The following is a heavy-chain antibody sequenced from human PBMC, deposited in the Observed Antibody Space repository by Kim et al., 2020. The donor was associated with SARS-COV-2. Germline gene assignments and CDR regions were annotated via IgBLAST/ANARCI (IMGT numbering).Heavy chain of an antibody. CDR1: GGSISSHY. J-gene: IGHJ6*02. CDR3: ARGKETYALYTMGG. CDR2: IHASGNT. D-gene: IGHD2-2*01. V-gene: IGHV4-4*07. Sequence: SETLSLTCTVSGGSISSHYWSWIRQPAGKGLEWIGRIHASGNTIYNPSLKSRVSMSIDTSRDHFSLTLRSVIAADTAVYYCARGKETYALYTMGGWGQGT.